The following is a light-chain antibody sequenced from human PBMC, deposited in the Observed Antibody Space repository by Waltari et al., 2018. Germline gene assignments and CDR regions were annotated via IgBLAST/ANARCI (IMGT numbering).Light chain of an antibody. CDR2: STN. V-gene: IGLV8-61*01. CDR3: VLYMGSGIWV. J-gene: IGLJ3*02. CDR1: SGSVSTNYY. Sequence: QTVVTQEPSFSVSPGGTVTLTCGLTSGSVSTNYYPTWFQQTPGQAPRTFIFSTNTRSSGVPDRFSGSILGNRAALTIRGAQADDESDYYCVLYMGSGIWVFGGGTKVTVL.